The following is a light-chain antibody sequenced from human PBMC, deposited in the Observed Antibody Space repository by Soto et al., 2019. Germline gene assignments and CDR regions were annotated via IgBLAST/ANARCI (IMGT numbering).Light chain of an antibody. Sequence: EIVLTQSPGTLSLSPGERATLSCRASQSVSSSYLAWYQQKPGQAPRLLIYGASSRATGIPDRFSGSGSGTDFTLTINRLEPEDCAVYYCQQYSSSSGTFGQGTKVEIK. CDR2: GAS. V-gene: IGKV3-20*01. CDR3: QQYSSSSGT. J-gene: IGKJ1*01. CDR1: QSVSSSY.